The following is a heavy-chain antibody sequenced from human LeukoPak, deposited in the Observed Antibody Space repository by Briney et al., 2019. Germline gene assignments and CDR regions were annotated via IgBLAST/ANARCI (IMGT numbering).Heavy chain of an antibody. J-gene: IGHJ4*02. CDR3: TRDRGIMLTFGGVIAKGAHY. Sequence: SETLSLTCAISDDSISSGGYSWSWIRQPPGKGLEWIGYIHDSGSTYYNPSLKSRVTISVDTSKNQFSLKLNSVTAADTALYYCTRDRGIMLTFGGVIAKGAHYWGQGTLVTVSS. D-gene: IGHD3-16*02. CDR1: DDSISSGGYS. V-gene: IGHV4-30-4*07. CDR2: IHDSGST.